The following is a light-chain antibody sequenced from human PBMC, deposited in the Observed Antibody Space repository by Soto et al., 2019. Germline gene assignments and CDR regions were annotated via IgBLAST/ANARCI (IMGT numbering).Light chain of an antibody. J-gene: IGKJ5*01. Sequence: DIQLTQSPSFLSASVGDRVTITCRASQGISRYLAWYQQKPGKAPKLMIYAASTLQSGVPSRFSGSGSGTEFTLTISSLQPEDFATYYCQQLNSYPRSITFGQGTRLEIK. CDR1: QGISRY. CDR2: AAS. V-gene: IGKV1-9*01. CDR3: QQLNSYPRSIT.